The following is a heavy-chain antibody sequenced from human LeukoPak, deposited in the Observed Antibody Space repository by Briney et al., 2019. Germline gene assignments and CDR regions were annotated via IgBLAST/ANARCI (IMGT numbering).Heavy chain of an antibody. J-gene: IGHJ4*02. D-gene: IGHD5-12*01. Sequence: ASVKVSCKASGYTFTSYGISWVRQAPGQGLEWMGWFSAYNGNTNYAQKLQGRVTMTTDTSTSTAYMELRSLRSDDTAVYYCARVRGKHPGGYEFDYWGQGTLVTVSS. CDR2: FSAYNGNT. CDR1: GYTFTSYG. V-gene: IGHV1-18*01. CDR3: ARVRGKHPGGYEFDY.